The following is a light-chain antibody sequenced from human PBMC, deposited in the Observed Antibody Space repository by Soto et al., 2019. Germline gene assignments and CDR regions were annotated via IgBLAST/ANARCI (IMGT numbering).Light chain of an antibody. CDR1: QTIGKY. CDR2: SAS. Sequence: DIQMTQSPSSLSASVGDRVTITCRASQTIGKYVNWYQQKPGRAPKLLIYSASVLQSGVPSRVSGSGVETDFTLTISSLQPEDFATYYCQQSFNTPRTFGQGTKVEIK. J-gene: IGKJ1*01. CDR3: QQSFNTPRT. V-gene: IGKV1-39*01.